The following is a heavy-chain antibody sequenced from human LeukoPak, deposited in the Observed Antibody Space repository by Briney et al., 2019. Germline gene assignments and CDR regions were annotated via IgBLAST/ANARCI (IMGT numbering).Heavy chain of an antibody. Sequence: SETLSLTCTVSGGSISSYYWSWIRQPAGKGLEWIGRLYISGGTNYNPSLKSRVTMSVDTSKNQFSLKLTSVTAADTAVYYCARDHQLRYFDYWGRGTLVTVS. D-gene: IGHD2-2*01. CDR1: GGSISSYY. CDR3: ARDHQLRYFDY. V-gene: IGHV4-4*07. J-gene: IGHJ4*02. CDR2: LYISGGT.